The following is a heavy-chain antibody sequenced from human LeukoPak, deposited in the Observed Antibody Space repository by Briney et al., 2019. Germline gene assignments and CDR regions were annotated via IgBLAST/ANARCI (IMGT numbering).Heavy chain of an antibody. Sequence: SETLSLTCAVYALSFSCYYWGWIRQPPGKGLEWIGEINHSGSTNYNPPLKSGVTISVDTPKNQFSLKLTSVPAAATAVYYWAIGYYYRSGSHYMDVWGKGTTVTVS. CDR2: INHSGST. CDR3: AIGYYYRSGSHYMDV. CDR1: ALSFSCYY. D-gene: IGHD3-10*01. J-gene: IGHJ6*03. V-gene: IGHV4-34*01.